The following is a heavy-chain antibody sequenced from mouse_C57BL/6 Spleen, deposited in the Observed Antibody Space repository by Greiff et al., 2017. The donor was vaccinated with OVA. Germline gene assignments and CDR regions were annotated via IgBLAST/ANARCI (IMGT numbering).Heavy chain of an antibody. D-gene: IGHD2-1*01. Sequence: VQLQQSGAELVRPGSSVKMSCKTSGYTFTSYGITWVKQRPGQGLEWIGYIYIGNGYTEYNEKFKGKATLTSDTSSSTAYMQLSSLTSEDSEIDICARSRGNYPLDYWGQGTSVTVSS. CDR2: IYIGNGYT. J-gene: IGHJ2*02. V-gene: IGHV1-58*01. CDR1: GYTFTSYG. CDR3: ARSRGNYPLDY.